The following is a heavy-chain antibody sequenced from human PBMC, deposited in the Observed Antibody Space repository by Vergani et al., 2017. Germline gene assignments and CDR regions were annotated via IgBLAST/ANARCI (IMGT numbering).Heavy chain of an antibody. CDR2: IFPSGNS. J-gene: IGHJ6*03. CDR3: ARASLRALVGYYYYMDV. D-gene: IGHD3-16*02. CDR1: GDSITNGGFS. V-gene: IGHV4-30-2*01. Sequence: QLQLQESGSGPVKPSQTPSLTCAVSGDSITNGGFSWNWIRQPPGKGPEWIGYIFPSGNSDYNPSLKNRVSLSLDKSKNQFSLWVNSVTAADTAVYFCARASLRALVGYYYYMDVWGKGKTVVVSS.